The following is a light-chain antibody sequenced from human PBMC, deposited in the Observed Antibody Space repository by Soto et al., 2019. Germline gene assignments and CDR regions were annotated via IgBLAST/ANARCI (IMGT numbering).Light chain of an antibody. CDR1: SSNIGSNT. J-gene: IGLJ1*01. Sequence: QSVLTQPPSASGTPGQRVTISCSGSSSNIGSNTVNWYQQFPDTAPKLLIYNDNQRPSGVPDRFSGSKSGTSASLAISGLRSEDAADYYCGAWDDSLSALVVFGTGTKLTVL. CDR3: GAWDDSLSALVV. V-gene: IGLV1-44*01. CDR2: NDN.